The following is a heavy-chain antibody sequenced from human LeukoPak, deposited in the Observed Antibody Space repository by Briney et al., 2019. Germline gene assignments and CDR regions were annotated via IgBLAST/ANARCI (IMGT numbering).Heavy chain of an antibody. D-gene: IGHD5-24*01. V-gene: IGHV1-69*05. Sequence: SVKVSCKASGGTFTNYVISWVRQAPGQGLEWMGGIIPPFGTANYAQKIQGRVTITTDESTSTAYMELSSLRSEDTAVYYCGRGFDGYYHYYMDVWGKGTTVTVSS. J-gene: IGHJ6*03. CDR1: GGTFTNYV. CDR2: IIPPFGTA. CDR3: GRGFDGYYHYYMDV.